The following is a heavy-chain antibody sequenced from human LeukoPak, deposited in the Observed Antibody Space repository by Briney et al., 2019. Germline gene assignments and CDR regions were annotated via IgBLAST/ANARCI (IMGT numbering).Heavy chain of an antibody. CDR1: GGTFSSYA. J-gene: IGHJ3*02. CDR2: IIPIFGIA. Sequence: SVKVSCKASGGTFSSYAISWVRQAPGQGLEWMGGIIPIFGIANYAQKFQGRVTITADKSTSTAYMELSSLRSEDTAVYYCARDRSLYYYDSSGYHDAFDIWGRGTMVTVSS. V-gene: IGHV1-69*10. CDR3: ARDRSLYYYDSSGYHDAFDI. D-gene: IGHD3-22*01.